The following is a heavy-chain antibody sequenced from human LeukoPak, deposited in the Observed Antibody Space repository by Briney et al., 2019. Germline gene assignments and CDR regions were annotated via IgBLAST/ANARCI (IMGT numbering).Heavy chain of an antibody. J-gene: IGHJ4*02. CDR3: AREAYDFWSGYWPVDY. V-gene: IGHV1-2*06. D-gene: IGHD3-3*01. CDR1: GYTFTGYY. Sequence: ASVKVSCKASGYTFTGYYMHWVRQAPGQGLEWMGRINPNSGGTNYAQKFQGRVTMTRDTSISTAYMELSRLRSDDTAVYYCAREAYDFWSGYWPVDYWGQGTLVTVSS. CDR2: INPNSGGT.